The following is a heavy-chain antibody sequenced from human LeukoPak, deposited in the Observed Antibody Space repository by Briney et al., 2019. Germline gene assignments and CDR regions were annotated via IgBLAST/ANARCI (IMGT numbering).Heavy chain of an antibody. CDR1: GFTFSSYG. Sequence: PGGSLRLSCAASGFTFSSYGMHWVRQAPGKGLEWVAFIRYDGSNKYYAGSVKGRFTISRDNSKNTLYLQMNSLRAEDTAVYYCAKDEADFYYYYYMDVWGKGTTVTVSS. CDR2: IRYDGSNK. D-gene: IGHD3/OR15-3a*01. J-gene: IGHJ6*03. V-gene: IGHV3-30*02. CDR3: AKDEADFYYYYYMDV.